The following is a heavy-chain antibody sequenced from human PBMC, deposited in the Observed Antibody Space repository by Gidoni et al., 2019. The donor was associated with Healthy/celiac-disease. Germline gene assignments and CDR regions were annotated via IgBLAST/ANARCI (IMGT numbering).Heavy chain of an antibody. CDR3: AKVRQWLAHLQNYFDY. Sequence: QVQLVESGGGVVQPGRSLRLSCAASGFTFSSYGMHWVRQAPGKGLEWVAVISYDGSNKYYADSVKGRFTISRDNSKNTLYLQMNSLRAEDTAVYYCAKVRQWLAHLQNYFDYWGQGTLVTVSS. D-gene: IGHD6-19*01. J-gene: IGHJ4*02. V-gene: IGHV3-30*18. CDR2: ISYDGSNK. CDR1: GFTFSSYG.